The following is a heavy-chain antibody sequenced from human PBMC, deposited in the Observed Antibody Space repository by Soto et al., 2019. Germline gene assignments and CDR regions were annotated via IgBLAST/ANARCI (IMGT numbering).Heavy chain of an antibody. D-gene: IGHD3-22*01. CDR1: GFTFSSYW. CDR3: ARGDGDYHDGNGYLGRH. V-gene: IGHV3-74*03. Sequence: GGSLRLSCAASGFTFSSYWMHWVRQAPGKGLVWVSRIRSDGSNAEYADSVKGRFTISRDNAENTLYLQMNSLRVEDTAVYYCARGDGDYHDGNGYLGRHWGQGT. J-gene: IGHJ4*02. CDR2: IRSDGSNA.